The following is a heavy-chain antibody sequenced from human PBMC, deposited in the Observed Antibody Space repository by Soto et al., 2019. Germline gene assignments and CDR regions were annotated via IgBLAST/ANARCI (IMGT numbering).Heavy chain of an antibody. J-gene: IGHJ4*02. D-gene: IGHD3-22*01. CDR1: GGSISSGDYY. V-gene: IGHV4-30-4*01. CDR2: IYHSGST. Sequence: SETLSLTCTVSGGSISSGDYYWSWIRQPPGKGLEWIGYIYHSGSTYYNPSLKSRVTISIDASKNQFSLRLSSVTAADTAVYYCARSMHYSDGSNYSPFDYWGQGTLVTVS. CDR3: ARSMHYSDGSNYSPFDY.